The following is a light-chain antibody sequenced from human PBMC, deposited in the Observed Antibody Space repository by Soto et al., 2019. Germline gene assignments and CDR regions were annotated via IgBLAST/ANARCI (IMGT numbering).Light chain of an antibody. J-gene: IGLJ2*01. Sequence: SYELTQPPSVSVAPGKTARITCGGNNIGSKSVHWYQQKPGQAPVLVIYYDSDRPSGIPERFSGSNSGNTATLTISRVEAGDEADYYCQVWDSSSDLLVFGGGPKLPVL. V-gene: IGLV3-21*04. CDR2: YDS. CDR1: NIGSKS. CDR3: QVWDSSSDLLV.